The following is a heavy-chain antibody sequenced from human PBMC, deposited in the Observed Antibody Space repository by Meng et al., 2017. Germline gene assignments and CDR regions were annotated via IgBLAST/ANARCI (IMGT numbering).Heavy chain of an antibody. CDR1: GYTFTSYY. D-gene: IGHD6-6*01. V-gene: IGHV1-46*01. CDR2: INPSGGST. J-gene: IGHJ4*02. CDR3: ARATAAGRHFDY. Sequence: ASVKVSCKASGYTFTSYYMHWVRQAPGQGLEWMGIINPSGGSTSYAQKFQGRVTMTKDTSTSTVYMELSSQRSEDTAVYYCARATAAGRHFDYWGQGTLVTVSS.